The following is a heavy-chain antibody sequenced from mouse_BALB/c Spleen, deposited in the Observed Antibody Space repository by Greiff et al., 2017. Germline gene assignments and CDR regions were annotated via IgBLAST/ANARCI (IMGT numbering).Heavy chain of an antibody. CDR1: GFTFTDYY. D-gene: IGHD4-1*01. V-gene: IGHV7-3*02. J-gene: IGHJ3*01. Sequence: EVKVVESGGGLVQPGGSLRLSCATSGFTFTDYYMSWVRQPPGKALEWLGFIRNKANGYTTEYSASVKGRFTISRDNSQSILYLQMNTLRAEDSATYYCARAANWDGPFAYWGQGTLVTVSA. CDR2: IRNKANGYTT. CDR3: ARAANWDGPFAY.